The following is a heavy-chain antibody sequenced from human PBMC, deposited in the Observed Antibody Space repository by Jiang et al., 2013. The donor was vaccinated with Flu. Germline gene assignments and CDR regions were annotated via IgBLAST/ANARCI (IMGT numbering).Heavy chain of an antibody. CDR3: ARAKHDYVWGSYDY. J-gene: IGHJ4*02. CDR1: GYTFTGYY. D-gene: IGHD3-16*01. Sequence: KKPGASVKVSCKASGYTFTGYYMHWVRQAPGQGLEWMGWISAYNGNTNYAQKLQGRVTMTTDTSTSTAYMELRSLRSDDTAAYYCARAKHDYVWGSYDYWGQGTLVTVSS. V-gene: IGHV1-18*04. CDR2: ISAYNGNT.